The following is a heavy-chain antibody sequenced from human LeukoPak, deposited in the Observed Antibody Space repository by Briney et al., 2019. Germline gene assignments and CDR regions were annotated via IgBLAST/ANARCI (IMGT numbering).Heavy chain of an antibody. CDR1: GGSTSSGDYY. D-gene: IGHD5-18*01. V-gene: IGHV4-30-4*01. J-gene: IGHJ4*02. CDR2: IYYSGST. Sequence: SETLSLTCTVSGGSTSSGDYYWSWIRQPPGKGLEWIGYIYYSGSTYYNPSLKSRVTISVDTSKNQFSLKLSSVTAADTAVYYCARDGRSYGYFDYWGQGTLVTVSS. CDR3: ARDGRSYGYFDY.